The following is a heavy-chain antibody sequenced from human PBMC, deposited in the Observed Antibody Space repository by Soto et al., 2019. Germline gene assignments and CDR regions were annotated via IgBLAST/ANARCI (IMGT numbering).Heavy chain of an antibody. CDR1: GGSFSGYY. CDR3: ASSSSGWYFRTAY. CDR2: INHSGST. V-gene: IGHV4-34*01. J-gene: IGHJ4*02. Sequence: PSETLSLTCAVYGGSFSGYYWSWIRQPPGKGLEWIGEINHSGSTNYNPSLKSRVTISVDTSKNQFSLKLSSVTAADTAVYYCASSSSGWYFRTAYWGQGTLVTVSS. D-gene: IGHD6-19*01.